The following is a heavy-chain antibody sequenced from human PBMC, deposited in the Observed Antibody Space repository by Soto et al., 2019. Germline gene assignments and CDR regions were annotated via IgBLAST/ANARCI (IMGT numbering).Heavy chain of an antibody. D-gene: IGHD2-15*01. V-gene: IGHV1-8*01. Sequence: ASVKVSCKASGYTFTSYDINWVRQATGQGLEWMGWMNPNSGNTGYAQKFQGRVTMTRNTSISTAYMELSSLRSEDTAVYYCARGVCSGGSCYSDWFDPWGQGTLVTVSS. CDR3: ARGVCSGGSCYSDWFDP. CDR2: MNPNSGNT. CDR1: GYTFTSYD. J-gene: IGHJ5*02.